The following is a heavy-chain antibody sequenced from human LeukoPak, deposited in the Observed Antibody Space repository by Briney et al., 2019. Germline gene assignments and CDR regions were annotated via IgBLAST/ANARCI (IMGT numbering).Heavy chain of an antibody. CDR3: AKAPTKEEEWLLLNYFDY. V-gene: IGHV3-23*01. CDR1: GFTLSSYA. D-gene: IGHD3-22*01. CDR2: ISGSGTRT. Sequence: GGSLRLSCVGSGFTLSSYAMSWVRQAPGKGLEWVSAISGSGTRTYYADSVKGRFTISRDNSKNTLYLQMNSLRAEDTAVYYCAKAPTKEEEWLLLNYFDYWGQGTLVTVPS. J-gene: IGHJ4*02.